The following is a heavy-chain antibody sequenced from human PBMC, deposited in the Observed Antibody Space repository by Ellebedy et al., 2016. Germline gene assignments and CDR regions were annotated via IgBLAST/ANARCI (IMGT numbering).Heavy chain of an antibody. CDR2: ISGSGGST. CDR3: AKAQGRVATMYYYYYYYGMDV. J-gene: IGHJ6*02. CDR1: GFTFSSYA. D-gene: IGHD5-12*01. V-gene: IGHV3-23*01. Sequence: GGSLRLXXAASGFTFSSYAMSWVRQAPGKGLEWVSAISGSGGSTYYADSVKGRFTISRDNSKNTLYLQMNSLRAEDTAVYYCAKAQGRVATMYYYYYYYGMDVWGQGTTVTVSS.